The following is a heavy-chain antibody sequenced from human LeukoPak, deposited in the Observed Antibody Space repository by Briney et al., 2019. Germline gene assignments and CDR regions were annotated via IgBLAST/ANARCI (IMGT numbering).Heavy chain of an antibody. CDR1: GGSISSYY. Sequence: SSETLSLTCTVSGGSISSYYWSWLRQPPGKGLEWIGNISYSGTTNYNPSLKSRVTISIDTSKNQFSLKLTSVTAADTAVYYCARVGYDTYYWYMDVWGKGTTVTVS. D-gene: IGHD5-12*01. V-gene: IGHV4-59*01. J-gene: IGHJ6*03. CDR3: ARVGYDTYYWYMDV. CDR2: ISYSGTT.